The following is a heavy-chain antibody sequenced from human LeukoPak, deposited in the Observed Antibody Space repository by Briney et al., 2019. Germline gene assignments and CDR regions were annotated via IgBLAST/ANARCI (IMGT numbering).Heavy chain of an antibody. CDR1: GFTFSSYW. CDR2: INQDGSDK. V-gene: IGHV3-7*01. D-gene: IGHD6-6*01. CDR3: ERKVWLLGYYYMDV. Sequence: GGSLRLSCAASGFTFSSYWMSWVRQAPGKGLEWVANINQDGSDKYYVDSVKGRFTISRDNAKNSLYLQMNSLRAEDTVVYYCERKVWLLGYYYMDVWGKGTTVTVSS. J-gene: IGHJ6*03.